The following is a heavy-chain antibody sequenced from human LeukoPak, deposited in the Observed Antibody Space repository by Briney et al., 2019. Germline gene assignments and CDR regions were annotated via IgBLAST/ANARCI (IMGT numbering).Heavy chain of an antibody. CDR1: GFTFDDYA. Sequence: PGRSLRLSCAASGFTFDDYAMHWVRQAPGKGLEWVSGINWNSDSIGYADSVKGRFTISRDNAKSSLYLQMNSLSAEDTALYFCAKDTTPKAVTTNLIDYWGQGTLVTVSS. D-gene: IGHD4-17*01. CDR2: INWNSDSI. J-gene: IGHJ4*02. CDR3: AKDTTPKAVTTNLIDY. V-gene: IGHV3-9*01.